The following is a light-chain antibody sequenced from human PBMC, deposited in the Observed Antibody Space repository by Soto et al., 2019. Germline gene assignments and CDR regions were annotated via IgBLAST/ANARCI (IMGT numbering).Light chain of an antibody. V-gene: IGKV1-33*01. CDR2: DAS. J-gene: IGKJ3*01. CDR3: QQYDNLPFT. CDR1: QDISDY. Sequence: DIQLTQSPSSLSASVGDRVTITCQASQDISDYLNWYQQKPGKAPNILIYDASNLETGVPSRFSGSGSGTDFSFTISSLQPADNATYYCQQYDNLPFTFGPGTRVDI.